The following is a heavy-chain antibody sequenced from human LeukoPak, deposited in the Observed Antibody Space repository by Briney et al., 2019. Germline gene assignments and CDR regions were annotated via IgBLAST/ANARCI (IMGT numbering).Heavy chain of an antibody. J-gene: IGHJ6*02. D-gene: IGHD6-6*01. CDR1: GGTFISYG. Sequence: SVKVSCKASGGTFISYGISWVRQAPGQGLEWMGGIIPIFGTANYAQKFQGRVTITADESTSTAYMELSSLRSEDTAVYYCARLDEYSSSSRYYGMDVWGQGTTVTVSS. CDR2: IIPIFGTA. V-gene: IGHV1-69*13. CDR3: ARLDEYSSSSRYYGMDV.